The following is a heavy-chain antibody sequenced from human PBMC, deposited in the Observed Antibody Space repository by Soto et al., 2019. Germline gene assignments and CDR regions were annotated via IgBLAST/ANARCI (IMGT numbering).Heavy chain of an antibody. Sequence: SETLSLTCTVSGDSISSSNSHWGWTRQPPGKGLEYIGSVYYGGAIFYSGNIYYNPSLKSRVTISVDTSKNQFPLRLSSVTAADTGVYYCVRYDRINMKPYSPEGFHIWGQGTMVTVSS. CDR2: VYYGGAIFYSGNI. CDR3: VRYDRINMKPYSPEGFHI. CDR1: GDSISSSNSH. V-gene: IGHV4-39*01. D-gene: IGHD3-3*02. J-gene: IGHJ3*02.